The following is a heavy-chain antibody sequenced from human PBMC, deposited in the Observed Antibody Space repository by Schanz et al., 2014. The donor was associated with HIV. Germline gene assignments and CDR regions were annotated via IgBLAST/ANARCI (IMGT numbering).Heavy chain of an antibody. Sequence: EVQMVESGGGLVQPGGSLRLSCAASGFSLNRYSVNWVRQTPGKGLEWVANIKEDGSEKYHADSVKGRFTISRDNAKNSLFLQMESLRAEDTAVYYCARDGGEVWGQGTTVTVSS. V-gene: IGHV3-7*01. CDR1: GFSLNRYS. J-gene: IGHJ6*02. CDR3: ARDGGEV. CDR2: IKEDGSEK. D-gene: IGHD3-16*01.